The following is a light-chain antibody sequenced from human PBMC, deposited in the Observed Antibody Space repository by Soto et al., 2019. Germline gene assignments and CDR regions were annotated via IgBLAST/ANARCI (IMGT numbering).Light chain of an antibody. CDR1: GSDVGGHNY. Sequence: QSALTQPRSVSGSPGQSVTISCTGTGSDVGGHNYVSWYQQHPGKAPKLMINDVTKRPSGVPDRFSGSKSGNTASLTISGLQAEDEADYYCCSYAGSYTLVFGGGTKLTVL. CDR2: DVT. J-gene: IGLJ2*01. V-gene: IGLV2-11*01. CDR3: CSYAGSYTLV.